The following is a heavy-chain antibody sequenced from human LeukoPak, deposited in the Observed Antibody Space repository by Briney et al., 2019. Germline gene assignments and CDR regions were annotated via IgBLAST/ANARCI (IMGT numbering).Heavy chain of an antibody. V-gene: IGHV4-59*08. Sequence: SETLSLTCTVSGDSIGSYFWSWIRQPPGKGLEWIGYNSGSTNYNPSLKSRVTILLDRSKNQFSLNMSSVTAADTAIYYCARGRGYGGNYLRSFDIWGQGTMATVSS. J-gene: IGHJ3*02. CDR2: NSGST. CDR3: ARGRGYGGNYLRSFDI. CDR1: GDSIGSYF. D-gene: IGHD1-26*01.